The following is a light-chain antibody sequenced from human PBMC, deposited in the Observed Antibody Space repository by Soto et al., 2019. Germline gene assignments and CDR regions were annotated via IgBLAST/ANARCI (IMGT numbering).Light chain of an antibody. CDR1: QSVLYSSRDKNY. CDR3: HQYYSTPWT. J-gene: IGKJ1*01. Sequence: DIVMTQSPDSLAVSLGERATINCKSSQSVLYSSRDKNYLAWYQQKPGQPPKLLIYWASTRESGVPDRFSGSGSGTDFTLTISSLPAEDVAVYYCHQYYSTPWTFGQGTKVEIK. CDR2: WAS. V-gene: IGKV4-1*01.